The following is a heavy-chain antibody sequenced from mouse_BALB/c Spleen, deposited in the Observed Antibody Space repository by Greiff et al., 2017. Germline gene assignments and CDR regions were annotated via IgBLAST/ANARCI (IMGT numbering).Heavy chain of an antibody. Sequence: VKLMESGPGLVAPSQSLSITCTVSGFSLTSYDISWIRQPPGKGLEWLGVIWTGGGTNYNSAFMSRLSISKDNSKSQVFLKMNSLQTDDTAIYYCVSQGLYFDYWGQGTTLTVSS. J-gene: IGHJ2*01. D-gene: IGHD3-3*01. V-gene: IGHV2-9-2*01. CDR2: IWTGGGT. CDR1: GFSLTSYD. CDR3: VSQGLYFDY.